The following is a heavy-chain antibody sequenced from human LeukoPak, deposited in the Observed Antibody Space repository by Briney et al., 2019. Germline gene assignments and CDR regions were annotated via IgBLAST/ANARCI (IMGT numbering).Heavy chain of an antibody. CDR3: ARGPPMYSYGSSAYHYDYFEY. J-gene: IGHJ4*02. Sequence: GESLKISCKGSGYSFTSYWIGWVRQMPGKGLEWMGIIYPGDSDTRYSPSFQGQVTISADKSISTAYLQWSSLKASDTAMYYCARGPPMYSYGSSAYHYDYFEYWGQGTLVTVSS. CDR1: GYSFTSYW. CDR2: IYPGDSDT. D-gene: IGHD3-22*01. V-gene: IGHV5-51*01.